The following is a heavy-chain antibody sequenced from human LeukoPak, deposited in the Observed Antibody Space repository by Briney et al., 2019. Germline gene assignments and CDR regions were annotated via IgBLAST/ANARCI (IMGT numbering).Heavy chain of an antibody. Sequence: GGFLRLSCGASGFRFSSYAMSWVRQAPGKGLEWVSSISGSGGSTYYTDSVKGRFAISRDNSKSTLYLQMNSLGTDDTALYYCVKGGQNYDFWRFDYWGQGTLVTASS. V-gene: IGHV3-23*01. CDR3: VKGGQNYDFWRFDY. CDR2: ISGSGGST. CDR1: GFRFSSYA. J-gene: IGHJ4*02. D-gene: IGHD3-3*01.